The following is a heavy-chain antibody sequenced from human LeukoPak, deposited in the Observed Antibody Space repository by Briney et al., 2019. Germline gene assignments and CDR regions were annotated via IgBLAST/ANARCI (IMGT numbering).Heavy chain of an antibody. Sequence: GGSLRLSCAASGFTFDDYAMHWVRQAPGKGLEWVSGISWNSGSIGYADSVKGRFTISRDNVKNSLYLQMNSLRAEDTAVYYCASLAHYDFWSGYSTHFDYWGQGTLVTVSS. CDR3: ASLAHYDFWSGYSTHFDY. V-gene: IGHV3-9*01. D-gene: IGHD3-3*01. J-gene: IGHJ4*02. CDR2: ISWNSGSI. CDR1: GFTFDDYA.